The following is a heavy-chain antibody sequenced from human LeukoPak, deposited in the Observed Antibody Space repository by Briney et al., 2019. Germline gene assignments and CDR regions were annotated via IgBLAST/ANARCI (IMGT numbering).Heavy chain of an antibody. CDR3: ARDRTTVTRGPFDY. CDR2: ISYDGSNK. D-gene: IGHD4-17*01. Sequence: GRSLRLSCAASGFTFSSYAMHWVRQAPGKGLEWVAVISYDGSNKYYADSVKGRFTISRDNSKNTLYLQMNSLRAEDTAVYYCARDRTTVTRGPFDYWGQGTLVTVSS. V-gene: IGHV3-30-3*01. CDR1: GFTFSSYA. J-gene: IGHJ4*02.